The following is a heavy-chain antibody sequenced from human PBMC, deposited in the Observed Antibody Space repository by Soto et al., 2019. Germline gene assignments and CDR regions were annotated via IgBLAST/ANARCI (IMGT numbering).Heavy chain of an antibody. D-gene: IGHD4-17*01. CDR2: IYSGGST. CDR3: ASQTTVVTPVDY. Sequence: EVQLVESGGGLIQPGGSLRLSCAASGFTVSSNYMSWVRQAPGKGLEWVSVIYSGGSTYYIDSVKGRFTISRDNSKNTLYLQMNSLRAEDTAVYYCASQTTVVTPVDYWGQGTLVTVSS. V-gene: IGHV3-53*01. J-gene: IGHJ4*02. CDR1: GFTVSSNY.